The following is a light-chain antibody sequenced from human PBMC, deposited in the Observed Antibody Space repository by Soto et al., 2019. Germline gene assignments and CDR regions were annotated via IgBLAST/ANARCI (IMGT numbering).Light chain of an antibody. Sequence: EIVITQSPSTLSVSPGERATLSRRASQSVSSNLAWYQQKPGQAPRLLIYDASNRATGIPARFSGSGSGTDFTLTISRLEPEDFAVYYCQQYGTSPQTFGQGTKVDIK. CDR3: QQYGTSPQT. V-gene: IGKV3-20*01. CDR2: DAS. CDR1: QSVSSN. J-gene: IGKJ1*01.